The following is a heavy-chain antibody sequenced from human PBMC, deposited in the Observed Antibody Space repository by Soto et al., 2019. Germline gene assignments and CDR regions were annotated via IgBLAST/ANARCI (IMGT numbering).Heavy chain of an antibody. CDR2: IIPIFGMA. J-gene: IGHJ6*03. CDR3: AREEAQYQLLHSYYYMDV. V-gene: IGHV1-69*08. D-gene: IGHD2-2*01. Sequence: QVQLVQSGAEVKKPGSSVKVSCKASGGTFSSYTINWVRQAPGQGLEWMGRIIPIFGMANYAQKFQGRVTITGDESTSTAYMLLSSLRSEDTGLYYCAREEAQYQLLHSYYYMDVWGKGTTVTVSS. CDR1: GGTFSSYT.